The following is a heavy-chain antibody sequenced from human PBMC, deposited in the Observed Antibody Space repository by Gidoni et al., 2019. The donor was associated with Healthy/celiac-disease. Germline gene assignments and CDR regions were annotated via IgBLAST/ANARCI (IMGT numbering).Heavy chain of an antibody. CDR2: INPNSGGT. J-gene: IGHJ5*02. Sequence: QVQLVQSGAEVKKRGASVKVSCKASGYTFTGYYIHWVRQDPGQGVEWMGRINPNSGGTNYAQKFQGRVTMTRDTSISTAYMELSRLRSDDTAVYYCAREGSIAGRWFDPWGQGTLVTVSS. CDR3: AREGSIAGRWFDP. D-gene: IGHD6-6*01. CDR1: GYTFTGYY. V-gene: IGHV1-2*06.